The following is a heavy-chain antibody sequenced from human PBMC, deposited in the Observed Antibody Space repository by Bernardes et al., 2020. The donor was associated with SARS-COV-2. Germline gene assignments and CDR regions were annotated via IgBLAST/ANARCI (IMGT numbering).Heavy chain of an antibody. Sequence: GGSLRLSCAASGFTFSNAWMSWVRQAPGKGLEWVGLIKSKPDDGTTDYAAPVKGRFSISRDDSKNTLYLQMNSRKIEETGVYYCGKQYPQVDDDYYYYGKDVWGQGTTVTVSS. CDR1: GFTFSNAW. CDR3: GKQYPQVDDDYYYYGKDV. CDR2: IKSKPDDGTT. D-gene: IGHD2-2*01. J-gene: IGHJ6*01. V-gene: IGHV3-15*01.